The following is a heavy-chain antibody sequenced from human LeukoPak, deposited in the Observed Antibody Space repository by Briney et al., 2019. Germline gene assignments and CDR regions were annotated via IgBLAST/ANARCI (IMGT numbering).Heavy chain of an antibody. V-gene: IGHV3-30-3*01. Sequence: PGGSLRLSCAASGFTFSSYAMHWVRQAPGKGLEWVAVISYDGSNKYNADSVKGRFTISRDNSKNTLYLQMNSLRAEDTAVYYCARDPGSYYFDYWGQGTLVTVSS. J-gene: IGHJ4*02. CDR1: GFTFSSYA. CDR3: ARDPGSYYFDY. CDR2: ISYDGSNK. D-gene: IGHD1-1*01.